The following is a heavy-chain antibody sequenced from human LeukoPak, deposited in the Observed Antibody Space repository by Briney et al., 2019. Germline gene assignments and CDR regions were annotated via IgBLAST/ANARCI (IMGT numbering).Heavy chain of an antibody. CDR1: GFTFSSYG. CDR3: ARGTGVHYYDSSGYYYGNEGFDY. J-gene: IGHJ4*02. CDR2: IWYDGSNK. D-gene: IGHD3-22*01. Sequence: PGGSLRLSCAASGFTFSSYGMPWVRQAPGKGLEWVAVIWYDGSNKYYADSVKGRFTISRDNSKNTLYLQMNSLRAEDTAVYYCARGTGVHYYDSSGYYYGNEGFDYWGQGTLVTVSS. V-gene: IGHV3-33*01.